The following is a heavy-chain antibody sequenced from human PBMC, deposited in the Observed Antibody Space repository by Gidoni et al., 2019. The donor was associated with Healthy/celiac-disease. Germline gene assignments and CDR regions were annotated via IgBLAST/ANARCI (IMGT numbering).Heavy chain of an antibody. CDR2: ISWDGGST. V-gene: IGHV3-43D*03. CDR3: AKEYYYDSSGYYSGAGYYFDY. D-gene: IGHD3-22*01. CDR1: GFTFDDYA. Sequence: RLSCAASGFTFDDYAMHWVRQAPGKGLEWVSLISWDGGSTYYADSVKGRFTISRDNSKNSLYLQMNSLRAEDNALYYCAKEYYYDSSGYYSGAGYYFDYWGQGTLVTVSS. J-gene: IGHJ4*02.